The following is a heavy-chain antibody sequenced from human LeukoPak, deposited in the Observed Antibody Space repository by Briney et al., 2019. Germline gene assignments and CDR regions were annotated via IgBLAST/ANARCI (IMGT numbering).Heavy chain of an antibody. V-gene: IGHV4-59*12. CDR3: ARGARGP. CDR2: IYYSGST. J-gene: IGHJ4*02. Sequence: SETLSLTCTVSGDSISNYHWSWIRQPPGKGLEWIGYIYYSGSTNYNPSLKSRVTISVDTSKNQSSLKLSSVTAADTAVYYCARGARGPWGQGTLVTVSS. CDR1: GDSISNYH.